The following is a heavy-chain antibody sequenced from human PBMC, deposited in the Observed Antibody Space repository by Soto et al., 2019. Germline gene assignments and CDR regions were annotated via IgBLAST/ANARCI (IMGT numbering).Heavy chain of an antibody. V-gene: IGHV1-69*12. Sequence: QVQLVQSGAEVKKPGSSVKVSCKASGGTFSSYAISWVRQAAGQGLEWMGGIIPIFGTANYAQKFQGRVTITADESTSTGYMELSTLRAEDTAVYYCASSVAKYYYYGMDVWGQGTTVSVSS. CDR2: IIPIFGTA. J-gene: IGHJ6*02. CDR1: GGTFSSYA. D-gene: IGHD5-12*01. CDR3: ASSVAKYYYYGMDV.